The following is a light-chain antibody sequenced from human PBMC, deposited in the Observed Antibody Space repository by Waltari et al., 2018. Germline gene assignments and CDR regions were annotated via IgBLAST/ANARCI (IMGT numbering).Light chain of an antibody. CDR2: GSS. J-gene: IGLJ3*02. V-gene: IGLV1-40*01. CDR1: GSNIGAGYD. CDR3: QSYDTSLSVV. Sequence: QSVLTQPPSVSGAPGQRVTISCTGSGSNIGAGYDVHWYQQLPRAAPKLLIYGSSTRPLGVPDRVFGCPSGTSASLAITGLQAEDEADYYCQSYDTSLSVVFGGGTKLTVL.